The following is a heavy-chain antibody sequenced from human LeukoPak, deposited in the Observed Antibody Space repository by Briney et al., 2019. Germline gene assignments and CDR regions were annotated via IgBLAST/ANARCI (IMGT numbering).Heavy chain of an antibody. CDR1: GHSISSGYY. CDR2: IYHSGST. Sequence: SETLSLTCAVSGHSISSGYYWGWIRQPPGKGLEWIGSIYHSGSTYYNPSLKSRVTISVDTSKNQFSLKLSSVTAADTAVYYCARAIAAAAPFDYWGQGTLVTVSS. D-gene: IGHD6-13*01. CDR3: ARAIAAAAPFDY. J-gene: IGHJ4*02. V-gene: IGHV4-38-2*01.